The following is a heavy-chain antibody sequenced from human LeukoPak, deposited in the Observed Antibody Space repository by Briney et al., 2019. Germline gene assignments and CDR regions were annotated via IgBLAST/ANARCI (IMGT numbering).Heavy chain of an antibody. CDR2: IESKAKNYAT. D-gene: IGHD1-26*01. J-gene: IGHJ4*02. CDR3: TRDGGSYSHLDY. Sequence: GGSLRLSCAASGFTFSDCAMHWVRQASGKGLEWVGLIESKAKNYATAYAASVKGTFTISRDESENMAYLQMNSLKTDDTAVYYCTRDGGSYSHLDYWGQGTLVTVSS. V-gene: IGHV3-73*01. CDR1: GFTFSDCA.